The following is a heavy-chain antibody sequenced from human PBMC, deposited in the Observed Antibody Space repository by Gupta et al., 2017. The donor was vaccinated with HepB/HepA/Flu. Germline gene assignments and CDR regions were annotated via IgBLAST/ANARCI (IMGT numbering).Heavy chain of an antibody. Sequence: QITLKESGPTLVKPTQTLTLTCTFSGFSLSTSGVSVGWIRQPPGKALEWLALIYWNDDKRYSPSLKSRLTITKDTSKNQVVLTMTNMDPVDTATYYCAHVRDRKYYDFWSGYSYWFDPWGQGTLVTVSS. CDR2: IYWNDDK. CDR3: AHVRDRKYYDFWSGYSYWFDP. J-gene: IGHJ5*02. V-gene: IGHV2-5*01. D-gene: IGHD3-3*01. CDR1: GFSLSTSGVS.